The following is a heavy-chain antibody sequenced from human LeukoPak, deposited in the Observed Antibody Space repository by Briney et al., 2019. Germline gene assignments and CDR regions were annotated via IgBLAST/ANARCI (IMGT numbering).Heavy chain of an antibody. CDR1: GFTFSDYY. Sequence: GGSLRLSCAASGFTFSDYYMSWIRQAPGKGLEWVSAISGSGGSTYYADSVKGRFTISRDNSKNTLYLQMNSLRAEDTAVYYCARLFPPSLLLGGVDYWGQGTLVTVSS. CDR2: ISGSGGST. D-gene: IGHD3-16*01. J-gene: IGHJ4*02. CDR3: ARLFPPSLLLGGVDY. V-gene: IGHV3-23*01.